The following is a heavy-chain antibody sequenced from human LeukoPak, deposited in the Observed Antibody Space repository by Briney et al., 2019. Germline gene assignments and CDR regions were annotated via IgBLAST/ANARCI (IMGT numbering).Heavy chain of an antibody. CDR3: ARNQAVAANRGAFDI. J-gene: IGHJ3*02. CDR1: GGSISSYY. V-gene: IGHV4-59*08. CDR2: IYYSGST. D-gene: IGHD6-19*01. Sequence: SETLSLTCTVSGGSISSYYWSWIRQPPGKGLEWIGYIYYSGSTNYNPSLKSRVTMSVDTSKNQFSLKLDSVTEKDTAMYYCARNQAVAANRGAFDIWGQGTMVTVSS.